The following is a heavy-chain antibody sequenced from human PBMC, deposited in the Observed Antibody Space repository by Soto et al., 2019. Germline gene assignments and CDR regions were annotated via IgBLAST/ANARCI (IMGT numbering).Heavy chain of an antibody. V-gene: IGHV4-30-2*01. Sequence: QLQLQESGSGLVTPSQTLSLTCAVSGDSFSSGGYSWSWIRQPPGKGPEWIGYSYYSGGTYYNPSLKSQATISVDMSKKTFSLTVSSVTAADAAMYYCASDYPLSRYDYWGQGTLVTVSS. J-gene: IGHJ4*02. CDR2: SYYSGGT. CDR1: GDSFSSGGYS. CDR3: ASDYPLSRYDY.